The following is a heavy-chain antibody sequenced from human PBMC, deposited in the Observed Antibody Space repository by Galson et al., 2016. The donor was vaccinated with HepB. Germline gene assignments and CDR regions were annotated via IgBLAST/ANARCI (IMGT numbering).Heavy chain of an antibody. J-gene: IGHJ6*02. CDR3: ARGAGELLDYGMDV. D-gene: IGHD1-26*01. Sequence: SLRLSCAASGFTVSSNYMSWVRQAPGKGLEGVSVIYSGGTTFYGDSVKGRFTISRDTSKNTLYLQMTSLRAEDTAVYYCARGAGELLDYGMDVWGQGTTVTVSS. V-gene: IGHV3-53*01. CDR1: GFTVSSNY. CDR2: IYSGGTT.